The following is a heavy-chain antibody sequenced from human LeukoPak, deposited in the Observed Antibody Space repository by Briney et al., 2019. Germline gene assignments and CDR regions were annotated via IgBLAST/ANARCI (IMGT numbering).Heavy chain of an antibody. J-gene: IGHJ4*02. CDR1: GYSFTSYW. CDR2: IYPGDSDT. Sequence: GESLKISCKGSGYSFTSYWIGWVRQMPGKGLEWMGIIYPGDSDTRYSPSFQGQVTISADKSISTAYLQWSSLKASDTAMYYCARQKDYGDYVSPFDYWGQGTLVTVPS. CDR3: ARQKDYGDYVSPFDY. V-gene: IGHV5-51*01. D-gene: IGHD4-17*01.